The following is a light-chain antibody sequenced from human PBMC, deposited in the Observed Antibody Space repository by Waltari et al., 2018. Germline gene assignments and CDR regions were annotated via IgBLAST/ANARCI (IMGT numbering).Light chain of an antibody. J-gene: IGLJ3*02. V-gene: IGLV2-11*01. CDR1: STDVGGYNS. Sequence: QSALTQPPSVSGSPGQSVTISCTGTSTDVGGYNSVSWYLHHPGKAPKLIIYDVSARPSGVPDRFSGSKSGNTASLTISGLQADDEADYFCCSYAGSYTYWVFGGGTTLTVL. CDR2: DVS. CDR3: CSYAGSYTYWV.